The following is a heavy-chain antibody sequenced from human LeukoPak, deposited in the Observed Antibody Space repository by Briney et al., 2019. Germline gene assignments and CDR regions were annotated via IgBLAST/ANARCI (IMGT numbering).Heavy chain of an antibody. Sequence: KPSEPLSLTCTVSGGSISSYYWSWIRQPPGKGLEWIGYIYYSGSTNYNPSLKSRVTISVDTSKNQFYLKLSSVTAADTAVYSCARDKVNWYFDLWGRGTLVTVSS. J-gene: IGHJ2*01. CDR3: ARDKVNWYFDL. CDR1: GGSISSYY. V-gene: IGHV4-59*01. CDR2: IYYSGST.